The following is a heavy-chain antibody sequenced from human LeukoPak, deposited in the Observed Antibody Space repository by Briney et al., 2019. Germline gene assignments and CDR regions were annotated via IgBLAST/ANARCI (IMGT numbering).Heavy chain of an antibody. CDR2: ISSSSSYI. CDR3: ARALYQRGSYFIGNAFDI. V-gene: IGHV3-21*01. Sequence: GGSLRLSCAASGFTFSTYWMHWVRQAPGKGLEWVSSISSSSSYIYYADSVKGRFTISRDNAKNSLYLQMNSLRAEDTAVYYCARALYQRGSYFIGNAFDIWGQGTMVTVSS. D-gene: IGHD1-26*01. J-gene: IGHJ3*02. CDR1: GFTFSTYW.